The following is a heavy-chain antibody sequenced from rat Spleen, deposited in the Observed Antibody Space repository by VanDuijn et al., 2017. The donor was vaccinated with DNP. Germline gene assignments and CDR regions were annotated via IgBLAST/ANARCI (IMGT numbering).Heavy chain of an antibody. J-gene: IGHJ3*01. CDR1: GFTFSTYW. CDR3: VKDLQLPFAY. V-gene: IGHV5-58*01. CDR2: ITPSGGNT. Sequence: EVQLVETGRGLLQPGRSLKLSCVASGFTFSTYWMTWIRQVPGKGLEWVASITPSGGNTYFPDSVKGRFTISRDNAKNTLYLQMNSLRSEDTATYYWVKDLQLPFAYWGQGTLVTVSS. D-gene: IGHD1-1*01.